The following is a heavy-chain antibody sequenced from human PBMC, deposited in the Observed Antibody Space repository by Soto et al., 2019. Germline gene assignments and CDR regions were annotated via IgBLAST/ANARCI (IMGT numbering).Heavy chain of an antibody. CDR1: GYTFTGYY. CDR3: ARDSHYLGSSGYDQGAHDY. Sequence: ASVKVSCKASGYTFTGYYMHWVRQAPGQGLEWMGWINPNSGGTNYAQKFQGRVTMTRDTSISTAYMELSRLRSDDTAVYYCARDSHYLGSSGYDQGAHDYWGQGTLVTVSS. J-gene: IGHJ4*02. CDR2: INPNSGGT. V-gene: IGHV1-2*02. D-gene: IGHD3-22*01.